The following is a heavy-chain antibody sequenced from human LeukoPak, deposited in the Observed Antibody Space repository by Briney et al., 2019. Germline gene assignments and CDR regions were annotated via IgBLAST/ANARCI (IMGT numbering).Heavy chain of an antibody. CDR2: INPNSGGT. J-gene: IGHJ5*02. CDR3: ARRFTRGDWFDP. D-gene: IGHD3-10*01. CDR1: GYTFTGYY. Sequence: ASVKVSCKASGYTFTGYYMHWVRQAPGQGLEWMGWINPNSGGTNYAQKFQGRVTMTRDTSISTAYMEPSRLRSDDTAVYYCARRFTRGDWFDPWGQGTLVTVSS. V-gene: IGHV1-2*02.